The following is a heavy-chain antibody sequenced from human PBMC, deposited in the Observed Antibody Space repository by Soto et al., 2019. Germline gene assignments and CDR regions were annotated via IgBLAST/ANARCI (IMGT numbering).Heavy chain of an antibody. CDR2: IYYSGST. CDR1: GGSISSGGYY. V-gene: IGHV4-31*03. Sequence: SETLSLTCTVSGGSISSGGYYWSWIRQHPGKGLEWIGYIYYSGSTYYNPSLKSRVTISVDTSKNQFSLKLSSVTAADAAVYYCARDLVAGMLTYWGQGTLVTVSS. CDR3: ARDLVAGMLTY. D-gene: IGHD6-19*01. J-gene: IGHJ4*02.